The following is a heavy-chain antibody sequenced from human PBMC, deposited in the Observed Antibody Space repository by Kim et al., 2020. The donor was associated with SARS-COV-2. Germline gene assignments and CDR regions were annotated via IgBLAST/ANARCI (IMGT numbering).Heavy chain of an antibody. CDR3: ARESYSRAPGVGDSSGWSTYYYYYGMDV. Sequence: ASVKVSCKASGYTFTGYYMHWVRQAPGQGLEWMGRINPNSGGTNYAQKFQGRVTMTRDTSISTAYMELSRLRSDDTAVYYCARESYSRAPGVGDSSGWSTYYYYYGMDVWGQGTTVTVSS. CDR1: GYTFTGYY. V-gene: IGHV1-2*06. D-gene: IGHD6-19*01. J-gene: IGHJ6*02. CDR2: INPNSGGT.